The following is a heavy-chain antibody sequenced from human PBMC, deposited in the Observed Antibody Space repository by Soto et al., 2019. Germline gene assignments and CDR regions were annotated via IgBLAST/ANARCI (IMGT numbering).Heavy chain of an antibody. CDR3: ARDGAAAGNDAFDI. D-gene: IGHD6-13*01. J-gene: IGHJ3*02. CDR1: GDSVSSNSAA. V-gene: IGHV6-1*01. Sequence: LSQTLSLTCAISGDSVSSNSAAWNWIRQSPSRGLEWLGRTYYRSKWYNDYAVSVKSRITINPDTSKNQFSLQLNSVTPEDTAVYYCARDGAAAGNDAFDIWGQGAMVTVSS. CDR2: TYYRSKWYN.